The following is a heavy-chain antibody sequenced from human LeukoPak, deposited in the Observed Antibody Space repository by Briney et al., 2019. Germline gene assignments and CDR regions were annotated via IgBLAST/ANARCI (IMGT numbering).Heavy chain of an antibody. Sequence: PGGSLRLSCAASGFTFSDYYMSWIRQAPGKGLEWVSYITSSSTYTNYADSVRGRFTISRDNAKNSLYLQMNSLRAEDTAVYYCARGYSYGYNDYWGQGTLVTVSS. D-gene: IGHD5-18*01. CDR1: GFTFSDYY. CDR3: ARGYSYGYNDY. J-gene: IGHJ4*02. CDR2: ITSSSTYT. V-gene: IGHV3-11*06.